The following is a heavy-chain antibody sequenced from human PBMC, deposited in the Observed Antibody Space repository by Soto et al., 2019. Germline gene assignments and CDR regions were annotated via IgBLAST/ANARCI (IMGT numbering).Heavy chain of an antibody. J-gene: IGHJ4*02. CDR3: AYYDSRAGGGYFDY. V-gene: IGHV4-31*03. Sequence: TSETLSLTCTVSGGSISSGGYYWSWIRQHPGKGLEWIGYIYYSGSTYYNPSLKSRVTISVDTSKNQFSLKLSSVTAADTAVYYCAYYDSRAGGGYFDYWGQGTLVTVSS. CDR2: IYYSGST. D-gene: IGHD3-22*01. CDR1: GGSISSGGYY.